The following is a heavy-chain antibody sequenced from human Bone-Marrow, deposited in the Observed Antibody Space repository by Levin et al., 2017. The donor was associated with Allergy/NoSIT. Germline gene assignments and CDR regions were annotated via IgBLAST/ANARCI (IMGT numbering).Heavy chain of an antibody. CDR1: GDSVNSGYYY. Sequence: SETLSLTCTVSGDSVNSGYYYWSWIRQPPGKGLEWIGYFSYGGATNYSPSLKSRVTMSIDTSKNQLSLKLNSVTAADTAVYYCASSPAGGSYPYFFDHWGQGTLLTVSS. V-gene: IGHV4-61*01. CDR3: ASSPAGGSYPYFFDH. D-gene: IGHD1-26*01. CDR2: FSYGGAT. J-gene: IGHJ4*02.